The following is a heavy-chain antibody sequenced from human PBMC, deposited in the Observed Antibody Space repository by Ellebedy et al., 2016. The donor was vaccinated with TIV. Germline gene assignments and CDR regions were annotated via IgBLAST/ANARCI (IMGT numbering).Heavy chain of an antibody. D-gene: IGHD3-22*01. J-gene: IGHJ4*02. V-gene: IGHV1-69*13. Sequence: AASVKVSCKASGGTFSSYAISWVRQAPGQGLEWMGGIIPIFGTANYAQKFQGRVTITADESTSTAYMELSSLRSEDTAVYYCARDAGGPDSSGYSDYWGQGTLVTVSS. CDR3: ARDAGGPDSSGYSDY. CDR2: IIPIFGTA. CDR1: GGTFSSYA.